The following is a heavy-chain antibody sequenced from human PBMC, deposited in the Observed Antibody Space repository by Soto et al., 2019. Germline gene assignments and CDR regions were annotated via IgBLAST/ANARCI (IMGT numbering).Heavy chain of an antibody. Sequence: ASVKVSCKASGYTFTSYGISWVRQAPGQGLEWMGWISAYNGNTNYAQKLQGRVTMTRDTSFRIVYMELSKVRSDDTAVYYSARKRNDYDSSVYFIRPDYYYDVDVWGQGTTVTVSS. V-gene: IGHV1-18*01. CDR2: ISAYNGNT. J-gene: IGHJ6*02. CDR3: ARKRNDYDSSVYFIRPDYYYDVDV. D-gene: IGHD3-22*01. CDR1: GYTFTSYG.